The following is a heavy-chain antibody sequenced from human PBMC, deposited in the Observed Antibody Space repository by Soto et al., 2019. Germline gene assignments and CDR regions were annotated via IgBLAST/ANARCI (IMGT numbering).Heavy chain of an antibody. CDR2: ISSTSSPI. V-gene: IGHV3-21*01. J-gene: IGHJ3*02. CDR3: VVGGSGYRKYDLLHI. CDR1: GFTFSSYS. Sequence: EVQLVESGGGLVKPGGSLRLSCAASGFTFSSYSMNWVRQPPGKGLEWVSSISSTSSPIFYADSVKGRFSISSDNAKNSLYLQMSSLRSEDTAVYYCVVGGSGYRKYDLLHIWGQGIMVTVSS. D-gene: IGHD5-12*01.